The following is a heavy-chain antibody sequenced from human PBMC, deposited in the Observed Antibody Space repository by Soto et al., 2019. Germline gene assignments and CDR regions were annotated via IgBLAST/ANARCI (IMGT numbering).Heavy chain of an antibody. CDR3: SKHIVVVPYGMDV. D-gene: IGHD2-2*01. J-gene: IGHJ6*02. CDR1: GFTFSSYA. Sequence: GGSLRLSCAASGFTFSSYAINWVRQAPGKGLEWVSAISAGGGSTYYADSVKGRFTISRDYSKNTLYLQMNSLRAEDTAVYYCSKHIVVVPYGMDVWCLGTTVTVSS. V-gene: IGHV3-23*01. CDR2: ISAGGGST.